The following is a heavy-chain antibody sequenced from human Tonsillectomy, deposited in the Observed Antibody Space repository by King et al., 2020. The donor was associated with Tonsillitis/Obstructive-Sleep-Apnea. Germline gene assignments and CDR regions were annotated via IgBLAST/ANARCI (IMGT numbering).Heavy chain of an antibody. CDR3: ARVRWSGTFFDF. Sequence: TLKESGPALVKPTETLTLTCTFSGFSLTTSGMCVSWIRQPPGKALEWLALIDWDAEEYYSTSLKTRLSVSRDTSKNQVVLTMTNMDPMDTATYFCARVRWSGTFFDFWGQGMVVTVSS. CDR2: IDWDAEE. J-gene: IGHJ4*02. V-gene: IGHV2-70*01. CDR1: GFSLTTSGMC. D-gene: IGHD3-3*01.